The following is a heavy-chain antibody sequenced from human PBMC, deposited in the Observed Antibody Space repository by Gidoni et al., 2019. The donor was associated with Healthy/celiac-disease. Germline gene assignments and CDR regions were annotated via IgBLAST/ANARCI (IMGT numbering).Heavy chain of an antibody. CDR2: ISSSSSYI. Sequence: EVQLVESGGGLVKPGGSLRLSCAASGFTLRSSSMNWVRQAPGKGLEWVSSISSSSSYIYYADSVKGRFTISRDNAKNSLYLQMNSLRAEDTAVYYCARDQGYDFWSGYTNWFDPWGQGTLVTVSS. J-gene: IGHJ5*02. V-gene: IGHV3-21*01. D-gene: IGHD3-3*01. CDR3: ARDQGYDFWSGYTNWFDP. CDR1: GFTLRSSS.